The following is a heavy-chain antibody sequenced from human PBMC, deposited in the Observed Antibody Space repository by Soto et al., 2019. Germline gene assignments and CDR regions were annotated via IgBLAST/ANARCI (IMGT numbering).Heavy chain of an antibody. D-gene: IGHD6-13*01. V-gene: IGHV4-39*01. CDR2: IYYSGST. Sequence: QLQLQESGPGLVKPSETLSLTCTVSGGSISSSSFHWGWIRQPPGKGLEWIGSIYYSGSTYYSPSRKRRLTTSXXXSXHQFSLKLSSVTAADTAVYYCARRERAAGTDWWFDPWGQGPLVTVSS. CDR1: GGSISSSSFH. CDR3: ARRERAAGTDWWFDP. J-gene: IGHJ5*02.